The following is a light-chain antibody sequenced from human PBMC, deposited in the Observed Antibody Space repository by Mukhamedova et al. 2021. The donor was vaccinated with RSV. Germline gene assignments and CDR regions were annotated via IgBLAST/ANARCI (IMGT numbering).Light chain of an antibody. CDR2: AAS. V-gene: IGKV1-12*01. Sequence: GDTVTITCRASQGISSWLDWHQQIPGKAPKRLIYAASSLQSGFPSRFSGSGSGTDFTLPISSLHPADFAPYYFHQPTIFPITFAQ. CDR3: HQPTIFPIT. J-gene: IGKJ5*01. CDR1: QGISSW.